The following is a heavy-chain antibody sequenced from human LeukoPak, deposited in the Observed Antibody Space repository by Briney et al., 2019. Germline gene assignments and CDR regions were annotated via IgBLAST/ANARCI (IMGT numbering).Heavy chain of an antibody. V-gene: IGHV1-2*02. CDR1: GYTFTRYY. CDR3: ARGRAGYCSGGSCPYYFDY. CDR2: INPNSGGT. Sequence: ASVKVSCKASGYTFTRYYMHWVRQAPGQGLEWMGWINPNSGGTNYAQKFQGRVTMTRDTSISTAYMELSRLRSDDTAVYYCARGRAGYCSGGSCPYYFDYWGQGTLVTVSS. D-gene: IGHD2-15*01. J-gene: IGHJ4*02.